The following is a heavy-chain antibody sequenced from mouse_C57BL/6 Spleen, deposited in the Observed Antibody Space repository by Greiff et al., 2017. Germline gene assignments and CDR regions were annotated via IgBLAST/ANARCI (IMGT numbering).Heavy chain of an antibody. Sequence: EVKLVESGGGLVQSGRSLRLSCATSGFTFSDFYMEWVRQAPGKGLEWIAASRNKANDYTTEYSESVKGQFIVSRDASQSILYLQMHALRAEDTAIYYCARDAGDGYFYYAMDYWGQGTSVTVSS. CDR2: SRNKANDYTT. V-gene: IGHV7-1*01. CDR3: ARDAGDGYFYYAMDY. CDR1: GFTFSDFY. D-gene: IGHD2-3*01. J-gene: IGHJ4*01.